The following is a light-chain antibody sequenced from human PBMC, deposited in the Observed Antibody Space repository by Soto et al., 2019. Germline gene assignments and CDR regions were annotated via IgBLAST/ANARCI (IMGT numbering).Light chain of an antibody. Sequence: TQSPATLSLSPGDRATLSCRASQSVSSNLAWYQQKPGQAPRLLIYGASNMATGIPDRFSGSGSGTDFTLTISRLEPEDFAVYYCQQYGSSQWTFGQGTKVDI. CDR3: QQYGSSQWT. CDR1: QSVSSN. V-gene: IGKV3-20*01. CDR2: GAS. J-gene: IGKJ1*01.